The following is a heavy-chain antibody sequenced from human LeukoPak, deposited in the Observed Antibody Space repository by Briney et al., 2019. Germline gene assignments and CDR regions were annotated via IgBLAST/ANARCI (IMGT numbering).Heavy chain of an antibody. CDR3: AKDGLYGDFFGYMDV. CDR1: GFTFSRDA. D-gene: IGHD4-17*01. J-gene: IGHJ6*03. Sequence: GGSLRLSCAPSGFTFSRDAMSWGRHAPGEGLWWVSDISGSGGSTSYADPAKGRFTISRENSKTTLHLQMTSLRPAAPALYYSAKDGLYGDFFGYMDVWGKGTTVTVSS. CDR2: ISGSGGST. V-gene: IGHV3-23*01.